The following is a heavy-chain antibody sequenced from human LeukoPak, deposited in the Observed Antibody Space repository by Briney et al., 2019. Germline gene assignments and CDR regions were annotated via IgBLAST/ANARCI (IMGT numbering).Heavy chain of an antibody. J-gene: IGHJ6*03. V-gene: IGHV1-69*01. Sequence: GSSVKVSCKASGGTFSSYAISWVRQAPGQGLEWMGGIIPIFGTANYAQKFQGRVTITADESTSTAYMELSSLRSEDTAVYYCARDRGGYCSSTSCPGGTMTLYYYYYMDVWGKGTTVTVSS. CDR2: IIPIFGTA. CDR3: ARDRGGYCSSTSCPGGTMTLYYYYYMDV. D-gene: IGHD2-2*01. CDR1: GGTFSSYA.